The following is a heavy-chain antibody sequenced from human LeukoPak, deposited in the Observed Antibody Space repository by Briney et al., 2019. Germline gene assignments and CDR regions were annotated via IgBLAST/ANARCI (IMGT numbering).Heavy chain of an antibody. D-gene: IGHD3-16*01. V-gene: IGHV4-4*02. CDR3: ARGLSRVIGAYYYYYMDV. J-gene: IGHJ6*03. CDR1: GGSISSSNW. Sequence: SGTLSLTCAVSGGSISSSNWWSWVRQPPGRGLEWIGEIYHTGSTNYNPSLKSRVTISVDKSKNQFSLKLSSVTAADTAVYYCARGLSRVIGAYYYYYMDVWGKGTTVTVSS. CDR2: IYHTGST.